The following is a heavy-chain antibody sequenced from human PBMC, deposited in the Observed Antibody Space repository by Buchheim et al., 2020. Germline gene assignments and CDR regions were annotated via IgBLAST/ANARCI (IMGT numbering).Heavy chain of an antibody. D-gene: IGHD3-3*02. J-gene: IGHJ4*02. CDR1: GYSFISFA. V-gene: IGHV1-3*01. Sequence: QVQLVQSGAEVRKPGASVKISCKASGYSFISFAIHWVRQAPGQGLEWMGWVNVGNGNTGYSQNFQGRVSITADKPASTAYMELKSLTSEDTAVYFCARTFPFDYWGQRTL. CDR3: ARTFPFDY. CDR2: VNVGNGNT.